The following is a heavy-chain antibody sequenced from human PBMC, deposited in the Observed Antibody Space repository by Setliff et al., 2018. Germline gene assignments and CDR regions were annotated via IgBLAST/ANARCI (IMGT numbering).Heavy chain of an antibody. V-gene: IGHV3-23*01. Sequence: GGSLRLSCAASGFTFNTYAMSWVRQLPGKGLEWVSSISDTAIGIYYTGSVRGRFTISRDNSKKILFLQMNSLRVEDTAIYYCAKDVVGYSSTWPKRDYFDSWGQGTLVTVSS. J-gene: IGHJ4*02. CDR3: AKDVVGYSSTWPKRDYFDS. D-gene: IGHD6-13*01. CDR1: GFTFNTYA. CDR2: ISDTAIGI.